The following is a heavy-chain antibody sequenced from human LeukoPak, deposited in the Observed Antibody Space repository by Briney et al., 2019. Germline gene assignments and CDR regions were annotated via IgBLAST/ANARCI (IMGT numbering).Heavy chain of an antibody. J-gene: IGHJ6*02. D-gene: IGHD3-10*01. CDR3: ARDFSPYGSGSYYVENYYYYGMDV. CDR2: IIPILGIA. Sequence: SVKVSCKASGCTLTSYAISWVRQAPGQGLEWMGRIIPILGIANYAQKFQGRVTITADKSTSTAYMELSSLRSEDTAVYYCARDFSPYGSGSYYVENYYYYGMDVWGQGTTVTVSS. V-gene: IGHV1-69*04. CDR1: GCTLTSYA.